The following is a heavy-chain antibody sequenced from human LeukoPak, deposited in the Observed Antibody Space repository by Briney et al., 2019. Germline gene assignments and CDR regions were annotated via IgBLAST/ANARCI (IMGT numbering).Heavy chain of an antibody. CDR3: ARPFNYYDSSGYYAFDY. CDR1: GGSISSSSYY. D-gene: IGHD3-22*01. Sequence: PSETLSLTCTVSGGSISSSSYYWGWIRQPPGKGLEWIGSIYYSGSTYYNPSLKSRVTISVDTSKNQFSLKLSSVSAADTAVYYCARPFNYYDSSGYYAFDYWGQGTLVTVSS. V-gene: IGHV4-39*01. CDR2: IYYSGST. J-gene: IGHJ4*02.